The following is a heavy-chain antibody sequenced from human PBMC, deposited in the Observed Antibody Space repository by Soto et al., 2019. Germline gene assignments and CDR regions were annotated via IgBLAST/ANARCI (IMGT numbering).Heavy chain of an antibody. CDR1: GGLFSSFA. CDR3: VRDQKYFRVNGNWFDS. J-gene: IGHJ5*01. CDR2: IIPVFGTT. V-gene: IGHV1-69*01. Sequence: QEQLVQSGAEVKKPGSSVKVSCKDSGGLFSSFAISWVRQAPGQGLEWMGGIIPVFGTTNYAQKFQGRVTITADESTNTAYMELSSLTSDDTAIYYCVRDQKYFRVNGNWFDSWGQGTLVSVSS. D-gene: IGHD2-2*01.